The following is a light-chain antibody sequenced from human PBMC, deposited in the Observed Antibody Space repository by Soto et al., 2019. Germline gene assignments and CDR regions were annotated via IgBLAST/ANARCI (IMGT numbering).Light chain of an antibody. CDR1: QSVSSNY. V-gene: IGKV3-20*01. Sequence: EIVLTQSPGTLSLSPGQRATPSCRASQSVSSNYLAWYQQKPGQAPRLLIHGASSRATAIPDRFSGSGSGTDFTLTISRLEPEDFAMYYCQQYGTSPQTFGQGTKVDIK. CDR3: QQYGTSPQT. J-gene: IGKJ2*01. CDR2: GAS.